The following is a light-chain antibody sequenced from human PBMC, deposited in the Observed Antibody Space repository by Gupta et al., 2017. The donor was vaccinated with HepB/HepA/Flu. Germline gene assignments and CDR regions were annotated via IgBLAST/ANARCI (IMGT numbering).Light chain of an antibody. CDR3: QQDNKWPVT. CDR2: GAS. J-gene: IGKJ4*01. Sequence: VMTQSPATLSVSPGERATLSCRASQSVSSNLAWYQQKPGQAPRLLIYGASTRATGIPARFSGSGSGTEFTFTISSLQSEDFAVYYCQQDNKWPVTFGGGTKVEIK. V-gene: IGKV3-15*01. CDR1: QSVSSN.